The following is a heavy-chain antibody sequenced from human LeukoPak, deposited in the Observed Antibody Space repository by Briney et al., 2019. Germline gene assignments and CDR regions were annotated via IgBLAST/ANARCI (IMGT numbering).Heavy chain of an antibody. CDR3: AREQQGVAGTPFDY. D-gene: IGHD6-19*01. Sequence: GGSLRLSCAASGFTVSSNYMSWVRQAPGKGLEWVSVIYSGGSTYYADFVKGRFTISRDNSKNTLYLQMNSLRVEDTAVYYCAREQQGVAGTPFDYWGQGTLVTVSS. J-gene: IGHJ4*02. CDR2: IYSGGST. CDR1: GFTVSSNY. V-gene: IGHV3-53*01.